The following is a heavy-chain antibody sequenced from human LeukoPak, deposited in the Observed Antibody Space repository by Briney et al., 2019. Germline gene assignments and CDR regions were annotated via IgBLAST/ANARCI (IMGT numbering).Heavy chain of an antibody. J-gene: IGHJ3*02. D-gene: IGHD4-17*01. V-gene: IGHV1-2*02. CDR1: GYTFTGYY. CDR3: ARDRGRRRLLLTDAFDI. CDR2: INPNSGGT. Sequence: ALVKVSCKASGYTFTGYYMHWVRQAPGQGLEWMGWINPNSGGTNYAQKFQRRVTMTRDTSISTAYMELSRLRSDDTAVYYCARDRGRRRLLLTDAFDIWGQGTMVTVSS.